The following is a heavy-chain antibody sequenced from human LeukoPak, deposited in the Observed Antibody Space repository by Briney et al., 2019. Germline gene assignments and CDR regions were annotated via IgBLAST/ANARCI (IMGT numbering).Heavy chain of an antibody. V-gene: IGHV3-30*02. CDR1: GFTFSNFG. CDR2: IRFDGNNE. Sequence: GGSLRLSCAASGFTFSNFGMHWVRQAPGKGLEWVAFIRFDGNNEEYADSVKGRFTISRDNSKNTLFVQMNSLRAEDTAVYYCARDLQDYDSSGYPGYWGQGTLVTVSS. J-gene: IGHJ4*02. D-gene: IGHD3-22*01. CDR3: ARDLQDYDSSGYPGY.